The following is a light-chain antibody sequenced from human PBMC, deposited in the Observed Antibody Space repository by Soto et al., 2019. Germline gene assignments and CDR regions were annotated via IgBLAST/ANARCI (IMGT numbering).Light chain of an antibody. CDR2: SNN. CDR1: SSNIGTTT. Sequence: QSVLTQPPSASGTPGQRVTISWSGSSSNIGTTTVNWYQQLPGTAPKLLIYSNNQRPSGVPDRFSGSKSGTSAPLAISGVQSEDAADYYCATWDDILNGVLGGGTKLTFL. CDR3: ATWDDILNGV. J-gene: IGLJ2*01. V-gene: IGLV1-44*01.